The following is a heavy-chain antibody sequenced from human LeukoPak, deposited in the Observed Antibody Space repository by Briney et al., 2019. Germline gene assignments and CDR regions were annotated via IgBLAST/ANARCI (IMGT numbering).Heavy chain of an antibody. Sequence: ASVKVSCKASGYTFTSHGTSWVRQAPGQGPEWMGWISTYNGNTHYAQKLQGRVTLTTDTSTSTAYMELKSLRSDDTAVYYCARDARLRPSYSSPAVYSYYGMDVWGQGTTVTVSS. J-gene: IGHJ6*02. CDR3: ARDARLRPSYSSPAVYSYYGMDV. V-gene: IGHV1-18*01. CDR1: GYTFTSHG. CDR2: ISTYNGNT. D-gene: IGHD6-19*01.